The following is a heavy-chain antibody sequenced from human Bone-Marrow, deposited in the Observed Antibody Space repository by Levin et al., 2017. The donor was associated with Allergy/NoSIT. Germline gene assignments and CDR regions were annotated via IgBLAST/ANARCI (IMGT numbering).Heavy chain of an antibody. CDR2: ISAYNGNT. CDR3: AREGKDYDSSGYYGY. CDR1: GYTFTSYG. D-gene: IGHD3-22*01. J-gene: IGHJ4*02. V-gene: IGHV1-18*01. Sequence: GESLKISCKASGYTFTSYGISWVRQAPGQGLEWMGWISAYNGNTNYAQKLQGRVTMTTDTSTSTAYMELRSLRSDDTAVYYCAREGKDYDSSGYYGYWGQGTLVTVSS.